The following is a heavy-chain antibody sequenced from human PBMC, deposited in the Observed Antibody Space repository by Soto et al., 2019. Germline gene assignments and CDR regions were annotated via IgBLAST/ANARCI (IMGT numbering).Heavy chain of an antibody. Sequence: GGSLRLSCAASGFTFSSYAMGWVRQAPGKXLEWVSAISGSGGSTYYADSVKGRFTISRDNSKNTLYLQMNSLRAEDTAVYYCAKDLAEDIVVVVAAPGGYWGQGTLVTVSS. D-gene: IGHD2-15*01. CDR2: ISGSGGST. J-gene: IGHJ4*02. CDR1: GFTFSSYA. V-gene: IGHV3-23*01. CDR3: AKDLAEDIVVVVAAPGGY.